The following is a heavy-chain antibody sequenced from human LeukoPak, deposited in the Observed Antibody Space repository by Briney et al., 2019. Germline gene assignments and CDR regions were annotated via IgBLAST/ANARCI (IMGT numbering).Heavy chain of an antibody. J-gene: IGHJ4*02. CDR2: ISGSGGST. V-gene: IGHV3-23*01. D-gene: IGHD3-3*01. Sequence: GGSLRLSCAASGFTFSSYAMSWVRQAPGKGLEWVSAISGSGGSTYYADSVKGRFTISRDNSKNTLYLQMNSLRAEDTAVYYCARSRYDVVYFDYWGQGTLVTVSS. CDR3: ARSRYDVVYFDY. CDR1: GFTFSSYA.